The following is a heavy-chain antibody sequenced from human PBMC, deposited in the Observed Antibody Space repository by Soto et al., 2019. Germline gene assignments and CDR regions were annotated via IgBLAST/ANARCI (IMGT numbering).Heavy chain of an antibody. Sequence: PSETLSLTCAVSGGSISSGGYSWSWIRQPPGKGLEWIGYIYHSGSTYYNPSLKSRVTISKDTSKNQLVLTLTNMDPVDTATYYCPRISSYSYFDYWGQGVLVTVSS. V-gene: IGHV4-30-2*02. J-gene: IGHJ4*02. D-gene: IGHD2-15*01. CDR1: GGSISSGGYS. CDR2: IYHSGST. CDR3: PRISSYSYFDY.